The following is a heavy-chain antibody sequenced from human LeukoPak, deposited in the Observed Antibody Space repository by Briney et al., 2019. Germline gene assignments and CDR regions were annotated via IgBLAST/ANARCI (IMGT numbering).Heavy chain of an antibody. CDR2: IYYSGST. V-gene: IGHV4-59*01. CDR3: ARALSYGYDFWSGPADYYYGMDV. D-gene: IGHD3-3*01. Sequence: PSETLSLTRTVSGGSISSYYWSWIRQPPGKGLEWIGYIYYSGSTNYNPSLKSRVTISVDTSKNQFSLKLSSVTAADTAVYYCARALSYGYDFWSGPADYYYGMDVWGQGTTVTVSS. CDR1: GGSISSYY. J-gene: IGHJ6*02.